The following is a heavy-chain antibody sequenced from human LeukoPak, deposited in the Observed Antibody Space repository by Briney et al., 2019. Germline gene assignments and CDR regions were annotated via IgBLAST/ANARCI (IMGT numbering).Heavy chain of an antibody. CDR1: GGIFSIYA. CDR2: ISGSGGKT. J-gene: IGHJ4*02. CDR3: AKTARAGWYFDY. D-gene: IGHD6-19*01. V-gene: IGHV3-23*01. Sequence: GGSLRLSCAASGGIFSIYAMSWVRQAPGKGLEWVSGISGSGGKTYYADSVKGRFTISRDNSKNTLYVQMNRLRAEDTAVYYCAKTARAGWYFDYWGQGTLVTVSS.